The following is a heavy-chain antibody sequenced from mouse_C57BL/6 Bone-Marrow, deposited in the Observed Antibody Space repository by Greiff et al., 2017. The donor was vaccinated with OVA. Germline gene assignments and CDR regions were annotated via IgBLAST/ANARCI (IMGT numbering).Heavy chain of an antibody. CDR2: IDPEDGDT. J-gene: IGHJ2*01. CDR1: GFNIKDYY. D-gene: IGHD1-1*01. CDR3: ARKHYYGSSFDY. Sequence: EVQLQQSGAELVRPGASVKLSCTASGFNIKDYYMHWVKQRPEQGLEWIGRIDPEDGDTEYAPKFQGKATMTADTSSNTAYLQLSSLTSEDSAIYFCARKHYYGSSFDYWGQGTTLTVSS. V-gene: IGHV14-1*01.